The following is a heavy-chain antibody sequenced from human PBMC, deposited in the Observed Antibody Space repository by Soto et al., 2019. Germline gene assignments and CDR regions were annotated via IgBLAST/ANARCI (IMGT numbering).Heavy chain of an antibody. CDR1: GYTFTRYG. D-gene: IGHD2-8*01. J-gene: IGHJ4*02. CDR3: ARGSAYSTPWSFDS. Sequence: QVQLLQSGAEVKKPGASVRVSCKTSGYTFTRYGVSWVRQAPGQGLEWMGWISGYNGNTKEAHKFEGRVILTTDTAANTAQMELRSLTSNDTAVYYCARGSAYSTPWSFDSWGQGTLVTVSS. V-gene: IGHV1-18*01. CDR2: ISGYNGNT.